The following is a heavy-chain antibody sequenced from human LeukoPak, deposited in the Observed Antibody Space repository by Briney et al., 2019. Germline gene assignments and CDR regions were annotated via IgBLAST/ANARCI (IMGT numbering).Heavy chain of an antibody. Sequence: GGSLRLSCAASGFTFSSYAMSWVRQAPGKGLERVSAISGSGGSTYYADSVKGRFTISRDNSKNTLYLQMNSLRAEDTAVYYCAKDVAIFGVVDAFDIWGQGTMVTVSS. J-gene: IGHJ3*02. D-gene: IGHD3-3*01. CDR2: ISGSGGST. CDR1: GFTFSSYA. CDR3: AKDVAIFGVVDAFDI. V-gene: IGHV3-23*01.